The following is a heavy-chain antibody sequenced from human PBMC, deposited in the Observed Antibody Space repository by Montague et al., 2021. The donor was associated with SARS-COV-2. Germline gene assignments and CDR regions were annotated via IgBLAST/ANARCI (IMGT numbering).Heavy chain of an antibody. V-gene: IGHV3-30-3*01. CDR3: ARDRDFWSGYLVFYYGMDV. D-gene: IGHD3-3*01. CDR2: ISYDGSNK. CDR1: GFTFSSYA. J-gene: IGHJ6*02. Sequence: SLRLSCAASGFTFSSYAMHWVRQAPGKGLEWVAVISYDGSNKYYADSVKGRFTISRDNSMNTLYLQMNSLRAEDTAVYYCARDRDFWSGYLVFYYGMDVWGQGTTVTVSS.